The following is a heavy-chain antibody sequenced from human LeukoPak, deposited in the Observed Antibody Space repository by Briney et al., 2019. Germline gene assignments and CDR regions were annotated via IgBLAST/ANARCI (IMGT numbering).Heavy chain of an antibody. Sequence: PGGSLRLSCAASGFTFSSDEMNWVRQAPGKGLEWHSYISSIGSTIYYADSRNGRFTISRDNAKTSLYLQMNSLRAEDTAVYYCAREPVSYEEDYMDVSGKGNTVTVSS. D-gene: IGHD5-18*01. CDR3: AREPVSYEEDYMDV. CDR1: GFTFSSDE. CDR2: ISSIGSTI. J-gene: IGHJ6*03. V-gene: IGHV3-48*03.